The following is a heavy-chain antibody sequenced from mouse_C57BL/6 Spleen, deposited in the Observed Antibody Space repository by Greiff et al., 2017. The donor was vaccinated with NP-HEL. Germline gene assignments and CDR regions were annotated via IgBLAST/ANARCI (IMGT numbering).Heavy chain of an antibody. J-gene: IGHJ3*01. V-gene: IGHV5-17*01. D-gene: IGHD1-1*01. CDR3: AKNYGSRAWFAY. CDR2: ISSGSSTI. CDR1: GFTFSDYG. Sequence: EVMLVESGGGLVKPGGSLKLSCAASGFTFSDYGMHWVRQAPEKGLEWVAYISSGSSTIYYADTVKGRFTISRDNAKNTLFLQMTSRRSEDTAMYYCAKNYGSRAWFAYWGQGTLVTVSA.